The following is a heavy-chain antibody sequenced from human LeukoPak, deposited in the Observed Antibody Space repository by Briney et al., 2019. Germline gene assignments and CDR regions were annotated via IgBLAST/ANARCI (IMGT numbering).Heavy chain of an antibody. CDR2: ISSSSSYI. V-gene: IGHV3-21*01. D-gene: IGHD2-2*02. CDR3: ARDGGYCSSTSCCTRPYYGMDV. Sequence: GGSLRLSCAASGFTFSSYSMNWVRQAPGKGLEWVSSISSSSSYIYYADSVKGRFTISRDNAKNSLYLQMNSLRAEDTAVYYCARDGGYCSSTSCCTRPYYGMDVWGQGTTVTVSS. CDR1: GFTFSSYS. J-gene: IGHJ6*02.